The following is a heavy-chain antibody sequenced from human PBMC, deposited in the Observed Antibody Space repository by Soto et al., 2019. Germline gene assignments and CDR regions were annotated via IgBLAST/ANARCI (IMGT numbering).Heavy chain of an antibody. CDR2: IIPILGIA. D-gene: IGHD5-18*01. J-gene: IGHJ4*02. CDR3: ARVLGYSYGPGDY. CDR1: GCTFSSYT. Sequence: GASVKVSCKASGCTFSSYTISWVRQAPGQGLEWMGRIIPILGIANYAQKFQGRVTITADKSTSTAYMELSSLRSEDTAVYYCARVLGYSYGPGDYWGQGTLVTVSS. V-gene: IGHV1-69*02.